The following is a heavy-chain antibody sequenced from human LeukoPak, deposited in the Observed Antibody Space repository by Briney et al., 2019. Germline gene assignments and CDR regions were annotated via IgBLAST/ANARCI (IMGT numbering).Heavy chain of an antibody. CDR1: GFTFSSYS. J-gene: IGHJ4*02. Sequence: GGSLRLSCAASGFTFSSYSMNWVRQAPGKGLEWVSYISSSSSTIYYADSVKGRFAISRDNAKNSLYLQMNSLRAEDTAVYYCARVPREGYYDYWGQGTLVTVSS. V-gene: IGHV3-48*01. CDR2: ISSSSSTI. CDR3: ARVPREGYYDY.